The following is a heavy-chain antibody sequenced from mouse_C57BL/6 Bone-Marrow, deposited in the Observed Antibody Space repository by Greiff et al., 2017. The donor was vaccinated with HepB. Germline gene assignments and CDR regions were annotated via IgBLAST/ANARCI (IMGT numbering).Heavy chain of an antibody. CDR2: INYDGSST. Sequence: DVKLVESEGGLVQPGSSMKLSCTASGFTFSDYYMAWVRQVPEKGLEWVANINYDGSSTYYLDSLKSRFIISRDNAKNILYLQMSSLKSEDTATYYCARVHYYGSSYGYFDVWGTGTTVTVSS. V-gene: IGHV5-16*01. CDR3: ARVHYYGSSYGYFDV. D-gene: IGHD1-1*01. J-gene: IGHJ1*03. CDR1: GFTFSDYY.